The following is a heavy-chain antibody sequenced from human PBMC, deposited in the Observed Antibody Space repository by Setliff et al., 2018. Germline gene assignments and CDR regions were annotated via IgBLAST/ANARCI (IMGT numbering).Heavy chain of an antibody. CDR1: GGSISSSSYY. Sequence: PSETLSLTCTVSGGSISSSSYYWGWIRQPPGTGLEWFGSIYYSGSTYYNPSLKSRVTISVDTSKNQFSLKLSSVTAADTAVYYCAKGRALYSSGWNLNNYWGQGTLVTVSS. D-gene: IGHD6-19*01. CDR3: AKGRALYSSGWNLNNY. CDR2: IYYSGST. J-gene: IGHJ4*02. V-gene: IGHV4-39*07.